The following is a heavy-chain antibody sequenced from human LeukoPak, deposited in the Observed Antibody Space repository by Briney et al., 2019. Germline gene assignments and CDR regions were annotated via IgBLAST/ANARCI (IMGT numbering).Heavy chain of an antibody. CDR3: ARDSQKLRFLEWLLWFDY. J-gene: IGHJ4*02. D-gene: IGHD3-3*01. V-gene: IGHV3-48*02. CDR2: ISSSSSTI. Sequence: AGSLRLSCAASGFTFSNYSMNWVRQAPRKGLEWVSYISSSSSTIYYADSVKGRFTISRDNAKNSLYLQMNSLRDEDTAVYYCARDSQKLRFLEWLLWFDYWGQGTLVTVSS. CDR1: GFTFSNYS.